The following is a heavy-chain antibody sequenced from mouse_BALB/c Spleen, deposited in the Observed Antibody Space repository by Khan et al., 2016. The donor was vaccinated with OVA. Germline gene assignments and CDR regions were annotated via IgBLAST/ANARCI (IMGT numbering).Heavy chain of an antibody. CDR1: GYTFTSYW. J-gene: IGHJ2*01. D-gene: IGHD2-3*01. CDR2: IAPGSGST. Sequence: DLVKPGASVKLSCKASGYTFTSYWINWIKQRPGQGLEWIGRIAPGSGSTYYNEMFKDKATLTVDTSSSTAYIQLNSLSSEDTAVYFCARAMGWKGPLDYWGQGTTLTVSS. V-gene: IGHV1S41*01. CDR3: ARAMGWKGPLDY.